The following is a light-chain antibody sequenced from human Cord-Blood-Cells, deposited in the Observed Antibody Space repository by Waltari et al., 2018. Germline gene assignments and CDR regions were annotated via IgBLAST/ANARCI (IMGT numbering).Light chain of an antibody. CDR1: QRVLYSSNNKNY. CDR2: WAS. CDR3: QQYYSTPRT. J-gene: IGKJ1*01. V-gene: IGKV4-1*01. Sequence: DIVMTQSPDSLAVPLGERAPINCKSSQRVLYSSNNKNYLAWYQQTPGQPPKLLIDWASTREPVVPDRFSGSGSGTDFTLTISSLQAEDVAVYYCQQYYSTPRTFGQGTKVEIK.